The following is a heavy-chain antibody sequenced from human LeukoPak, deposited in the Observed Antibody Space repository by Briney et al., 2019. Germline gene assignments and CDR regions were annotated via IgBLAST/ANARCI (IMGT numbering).Heavy chain of an antibody. V-gene: IGHV4-59*08. CDR2: IYYSGST. CDR1: GGSISSYY. D-gene: IGHD5-24*01. CDR3: ARPGGDGYNYGAFDI. Sequence: PSETLSLTCTVSGGSISSYYWSWIRQPPGKGLEWIGYIYYSGSTNYNPSLKSRVTISVDTSKNQFSLKLSSVTAADTAVYYCARPGGDGYNYGAFDIWGQGTMVTVSS. J-gene: IGHJ3*02.